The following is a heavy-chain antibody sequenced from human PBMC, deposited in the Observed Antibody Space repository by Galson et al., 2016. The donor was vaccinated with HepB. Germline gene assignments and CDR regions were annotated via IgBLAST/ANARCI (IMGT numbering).Heavy chain of an antibody. Sequence: SLRLSCAASGFTFRSYGMHWVRQAPGKGLEWVAVIWYDGSNKYYGDSVKGRFTISRDNSKNTLYLQMNSLGPEDTAVYYCAAYDTGHFDYWGRGTVVTVSS. D-gene: IGHD3-9*01. J-gene: IGHJ4*02. CDR1: GFTFRSYG. CDR3: AAYDTGHFDY. V-gene: IGHV3-33*01. CDR2: IWYDGSNK.